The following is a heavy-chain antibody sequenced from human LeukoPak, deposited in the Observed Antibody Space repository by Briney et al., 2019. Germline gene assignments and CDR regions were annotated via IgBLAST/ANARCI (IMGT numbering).Heavy chain of an antibody. V-gene: IGHV3-23*01. J-gene: IGHJ6*03. Sequence: GGPLRLSCAASGFTFSTYAMSWVRQAAGKGLEWVSLISGSGGGTYYADSVKGRFTISRDNSKNTLYLQLNSLRVEDTAVYYCAKNRGAGSHYYYHMNVWGKGTTVTVSS. CDR3: AKNRGAGSHYYYHMNV. D-gene: IGHD1-26*01. CDR2: ISGSGGGT. CDR1: GFTFSTYA.